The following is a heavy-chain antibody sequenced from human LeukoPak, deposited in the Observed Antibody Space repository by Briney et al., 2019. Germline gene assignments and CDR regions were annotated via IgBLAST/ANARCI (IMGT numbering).Heavy chain of an antibody. Sequence: PSETLSLTCTVSGDSISSGGYSWSWIRQPPGKGLEWIGYIYHSGSTYYNPSLKSRVPISVDRLENQFSLKLSSVTAADTAVYYCAREDGTGYLDYWGQGTLVTVSS. CDR1: GDSISSGGYS. J-gene: IGHJ4*02. D-gene: IGHD2-8*02. V-gene: IGHV4-30-2*01. CDR2: IYHSGST. CDR3: AREDGTGYLDY.